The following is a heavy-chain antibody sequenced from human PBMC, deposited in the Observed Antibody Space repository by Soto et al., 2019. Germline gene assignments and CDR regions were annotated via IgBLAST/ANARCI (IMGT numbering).Heavy chain of an antibody. V-gene: IGHV3-15*01. D-gene: IGHD2-8*01. J-gene: IGHJ4*02. CDR2: IKSDAYGGAI. Sequence: EVQLVESGGGLVKPGGSLRLSCAGSGFTFSNAWMSWVRRAPGKGLEWVGRIKSDAYGGAIDYAAPVKRRLTISRDDSKNTLFLQMNNRRAEYTAVYSCTTTKGRLEPPTNDFWGQGTPVIVSS. CDR3: TTTKGRLEPPTNDF. CDR1: GFTFSNAW.